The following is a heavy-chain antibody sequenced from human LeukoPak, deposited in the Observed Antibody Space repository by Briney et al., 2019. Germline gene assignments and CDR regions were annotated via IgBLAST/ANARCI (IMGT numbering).Heavy chain of an antibody. D-gene: IGHD3-10*01. CDR2: INPNSGGT. V-gene: IGHV1-2*02. CDR1: GGTFSSYA. J-gene: IGHJ4*02. Sequence: ASVKVSCKASGGTFSSYAISWVRQAPGQGLEWMGWINPNSGGTNYAQKFQGRVTMTRDTSISTVYMELSRLRSDDTAVYYCARDWQLLWFGEGYGGFDYWGQGTLVTVSS. CDR3: ARDWQLLWFGEGYGGFDY.